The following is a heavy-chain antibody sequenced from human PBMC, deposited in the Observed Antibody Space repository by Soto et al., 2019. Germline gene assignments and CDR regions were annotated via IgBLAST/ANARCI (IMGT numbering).Heavy chain of an antibody. CDR2: TYYRSKWYN. Sequence: SQTLSLTCAISGDSVSSNSAAWNWIRQSPSGGLEWLGRTYYRSKWYNDYAVSVKSRITINPDTSKNQFSLQLNSVTPEDTAVYYCARDPGYSSSWYNSGFDYWGQGTLVTAPQ. V-gene: IGHV6-1*01. CDR3: ARDPGYSSSWYNSGFDY. D-gene: IGHD6-13*01. J-gene: IGHJ4*02. CDR1: GDSVSSNSAA.